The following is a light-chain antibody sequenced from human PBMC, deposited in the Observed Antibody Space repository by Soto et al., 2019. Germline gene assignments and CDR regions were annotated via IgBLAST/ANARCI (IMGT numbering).Light chain of an antibody. Sequence: QSALTQPASVSGSPGQSITISCTGTSSGIRDYNYVSWYQQLPGNAPKLIMYEVINRPSGISNRFSGSKSGNTASLTISGLQAEDEADYYCSSKSPDFFGTGTKLTVL. CDR3: SSKSPDF. J-gene: IGLJ1*01. CDR2: EVI. CDR1: SSGIRDYNY. V-gene: IGLV2-14*01.